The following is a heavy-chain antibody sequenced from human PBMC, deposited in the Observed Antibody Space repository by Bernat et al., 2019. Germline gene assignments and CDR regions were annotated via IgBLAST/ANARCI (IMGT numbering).Heavy chain of an antibody. CDR2: ISTYNGNT. CDR1: GFPFPNYE. D-gene: IGHD2-2*01. J-gene: IGHJ4*02. V-gene: IGHV1-18*04. Sequence: QVQLVQSGAEVRKPGASVKVSCKAPGFPFPNYEISWVRKPPGQGLEWMGWISTYNGNTMSAQKFQARVTMTTDTSTSTAYMEVRSLRSDDTAVYYCVRWREDQPRYWGQGTLVSVSS. CDR3: VRWREDQPRY.